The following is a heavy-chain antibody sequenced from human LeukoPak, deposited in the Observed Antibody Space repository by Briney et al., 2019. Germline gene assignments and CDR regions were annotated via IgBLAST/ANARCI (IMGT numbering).Heavy chain of an antibody. J-gene: IGHJ4*02. V-gene: IGHV4-39*07. CDR2: IYYSGST. CDR3: ARAPMAATFGY. D-gene: IGHD5-24*01. CDR1: GGSISSSSYY. Sequence: PSETLSLTCTASGGSISSSSYYWGWIRQPPGKGLEWIGSIYYSGSTYYNPSLKSRVTISVDTSKNQFSLKLSSVTAADTAVYYCARAPMAATFGYWGQGTLVTVSS.